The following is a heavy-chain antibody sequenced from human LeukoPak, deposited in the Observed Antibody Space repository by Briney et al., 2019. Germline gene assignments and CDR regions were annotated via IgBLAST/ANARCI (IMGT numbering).Heavy chain of an antibody. CDR1: GFTFSSYS. V-gene: IGHV3-7*01. Sequence: HPGGSLRLSCAASGFTFSSYSMNWVRQAPGKGLEWVANIKQDGSEKHYVDSVKGRFTISRDNAKNSLYLQMSSLRAEDTAVYYCARRFGAARDDYMDVWGKGTTVTVSS. CDR2: IKQDGSEK. D-gene: IGHD3-16*01. J-gene: IGHJ6*03. CDR3: ARRFGAARDDYMDV.